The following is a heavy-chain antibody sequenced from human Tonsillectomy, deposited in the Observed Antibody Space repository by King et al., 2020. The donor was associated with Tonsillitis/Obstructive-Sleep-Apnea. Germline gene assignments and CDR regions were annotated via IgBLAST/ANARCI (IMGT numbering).Heavy chain of an antibody. Sequence: VQLVESGGGLIQPGGSLRLSCAASGFTVSSNYMSWVRQAPGKGLEWVSVIYSGGSTYYADSVKGRFTISRDNSKTTLYVQMNSLRAEDTAVYYCAMGYGGYEDWYLYLSGRGTPFTVSS. J-gene: IGHJ2*01. CDR3: AMGYGGYEDWYLYL. V-gene: IGHV3-53*01. CDR2: IYSGGST. CDR1: GFTVSSNY. D-gene: IGHD5-12*01.